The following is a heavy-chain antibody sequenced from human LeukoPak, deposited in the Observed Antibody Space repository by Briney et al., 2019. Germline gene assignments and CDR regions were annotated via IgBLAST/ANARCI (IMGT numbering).Heavy chain of an antibody. Sequence: GGSLRLSCAASGFTFSSYEMNWVRQAPGKGLEWVSYISSSGSTIYYADSVKGRFTISRDNAKNSLYLQMNSLRAEDTAVYYCVRDSNGMDVWGKGTTVTVSS. CDR1: GFTFSSYE. V-gene: IGHV3-48*03. J-gene: IGHJ6*04. CDR2: ISSSGSTI. CDR3: VRDSNGMDV.